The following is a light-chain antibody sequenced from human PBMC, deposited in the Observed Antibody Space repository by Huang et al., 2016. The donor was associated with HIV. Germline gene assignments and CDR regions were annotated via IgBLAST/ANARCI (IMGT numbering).Light chain of an antibody. CDR2: SAF. V-gene: IGKV1-12*01. J-gene: IGKJ5*01. CDR3: LQADISPRS. Sequence: DIQMTQSPFSVSASEGDTVTITCLSSQDISIWLAWYQQKPREAPTLLIHSAFILVSGVPSRFSGSGSGTNFSLAINGLRPDDFATYYCLQADISPRSFGQGTRLDIQ. CDR1: QDISIW.